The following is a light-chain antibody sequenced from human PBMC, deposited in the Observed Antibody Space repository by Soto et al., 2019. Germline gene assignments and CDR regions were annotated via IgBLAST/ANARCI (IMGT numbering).Light chain of an antibody. CDR3: QQSYSTPTWT. V-gene: IGKV1-39*01. Sequence: DIQMTQSPSSLSASIGDRVTIPCRASQNISRFLNWYQQKPGKAPNLLIYAASSLQSGVPSRFSGSGSGTDFTLAISSLQPEDSATYYCQQSYSTPTWTFGQRTNVAIK. CDR2: AAS. J-gene: IGKJ1*01. CDR1: QNISRF.